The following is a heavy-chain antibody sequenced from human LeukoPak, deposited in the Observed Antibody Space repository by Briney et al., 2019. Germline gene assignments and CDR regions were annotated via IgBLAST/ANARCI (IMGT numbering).Heavy chain of an antibody. V-gene: IGHV3-21*01. Sequence: PGGSLRLSCAAPGFTFSDYAMSWVRQAPWKGLEWVSSIDSSSYNIYYADSVKGRFTISRDNAQSSVFLQMNSLRAEDTAVYYCARDLAYYYDRNYDWGQGTLVTVSS. CDR3: ARDLAYYYDRNYD. D-gene: IGHD3-22*01. J-gene: IGHJ4*02. CDR2: IDSSSYNI. CDR1: GFTFSDYA.